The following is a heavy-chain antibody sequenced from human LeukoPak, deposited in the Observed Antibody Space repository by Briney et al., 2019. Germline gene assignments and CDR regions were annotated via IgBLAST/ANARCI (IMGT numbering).Heavy chain of an antibody. J-gene: IGHJ4*02. Sequence: SVKVSCKASGDTFRSNAICWVRQAPGQGLEWMGGIIPIFGTPNYAQKFQGRVTITADESTSTAYMELSSLRSEDTAVYFCAFYLGYCSGGSCYHHFDYWGQGTLVTVSS. V-gene: IGHV1-69*01. CDR3: AFYLGYCSGGSCYHHFDY. CDR2: IIPIFGTP. CDR1: GDTFRSNA. D-gene: IGHD2-15*01.